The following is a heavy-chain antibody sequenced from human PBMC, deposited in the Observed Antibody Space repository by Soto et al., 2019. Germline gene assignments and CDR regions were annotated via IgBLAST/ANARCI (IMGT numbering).Heavy chain of an antibody. Sequence: QVQLVQSGAEVKKPGASVKVSCKASGYTFTSYYMHWVRQAPGQGLEWMGIINPSGGSTSYAQKFQGRVTMTRDTSTSTVYMELSSLRSEDTAVYYCPRPVVSDMAFDYWGQGPLVTVSS. J-gene: IGHJ4*02. CDR2: INPSGGST. CDR1: GYTFTSYY. V-gene: IGHV1-46*01. D-gene: IGHD2-8*02. CDR3: PRPVVSDMAFDY.